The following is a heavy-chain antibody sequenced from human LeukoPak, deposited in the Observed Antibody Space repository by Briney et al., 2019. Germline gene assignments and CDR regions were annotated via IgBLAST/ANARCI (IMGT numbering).Heavy chain of an antibody. CDR1: GFTFSSYA. CDR3: ARDKLLYSGSSGGLDY. V-gene: IGHV3-30-3*01. CDR2: ISYDGSNK. D-gene: IGHD1-26*01. J-gene: IGHJ4*02. Sequence: PGGSLRLSCAASGFTFSSYAMHWVRQAPGKGLEWVAVISYDGSNKYYADSVKGRFTISRDNSKNTLYLQMNSLRAEDTAVYYCARDKLLYSGSSGGLDYWGQGTLVTVSS.